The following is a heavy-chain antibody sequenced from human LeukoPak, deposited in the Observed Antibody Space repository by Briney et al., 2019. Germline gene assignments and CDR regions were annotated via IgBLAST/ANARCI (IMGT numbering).Heavy chain of an antibody. D-gene: IGHD1-26*01. CDR2: MNPNSGHT. Sequence: ASVKVSCKASGYTFATYDIIWVRQASGQGLEWMGWMNPNSGHTGYAQKFQGRVTMTRTTSISTAYMELTSLTSEDSAVYYCARSIVGVRKRNDYWGQGTLVTVSS. CDR3: ARSIVGVRKRNDY. J-gene: IGHJ4*02. V-gene: IGHV1-8*01. CDR1: GYTFATYD.